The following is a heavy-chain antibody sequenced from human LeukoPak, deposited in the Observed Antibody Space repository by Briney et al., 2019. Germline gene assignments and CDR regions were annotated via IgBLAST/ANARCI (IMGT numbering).Heavy chain of an antibody. J-gene: IGHJ5*02. CDR3: TRGGISWGYNWFDP. V-gene: IGHV4-59*01. Sequence: PSETLSLTCTVSGDSISSYYWSWIRQPPGRGLEWIGYIYYSGSTNYNPSLKSRVTISVDTSKNQFSLKLSSVTAADTAVYYCTRGGISWGYNWFDPWGQGTLVTVSS. CDR1: GDSISSYY. CDR2: IYYSGST. D-gene: IGHD7-27*01.